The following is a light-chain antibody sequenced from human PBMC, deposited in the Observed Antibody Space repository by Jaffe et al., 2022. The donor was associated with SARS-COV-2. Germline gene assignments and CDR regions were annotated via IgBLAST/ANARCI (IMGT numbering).Light chain of an antibody. J-gene: IGKJ3*01. CDR2: GAS. CDR1: ESVSGSY. Sequence: EIVLTQSPGTLSLSPGERATLSCRASESVSGSYFGWYQQKPGQSPRLLIYGASNRATGIPDRFSGSGSGTDFTLTIDRLEPEDFAVYYCQQYLNSPFAFGPGTKLDIK. V-gene: IGKV3-20*01. CDR3: QQYLNSPFA.